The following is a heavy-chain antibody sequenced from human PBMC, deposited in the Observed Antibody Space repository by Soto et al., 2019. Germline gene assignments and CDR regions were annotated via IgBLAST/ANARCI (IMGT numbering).Heavy chain of an antibody. CDR2: IAPHRDGT. Sequence: ASVKVSCKASGYSFTDYYMHWIRQAPGQGLEWMGWIAPHRDGTEFAQKFQGRITLTGDTSTSTAYMELKGLTSADTAVYFCARGPYGDNAFDIWGQGTVVTGSS. CDR1: GYSFTDYY. J-gene: IGHJ3*02. D-gene: IGHD4-17*01. V-gene: IGHV1-2*02. CDR3: ARGPYGDNAFDI.